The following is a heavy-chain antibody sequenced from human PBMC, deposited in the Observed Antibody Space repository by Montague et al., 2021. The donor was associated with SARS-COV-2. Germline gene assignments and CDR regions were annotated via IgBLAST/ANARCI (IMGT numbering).Heavy chain of an antibody. D-gene: IGHD3-9*01. CDR3: ARHRITIFLGFMFDY. Sequence: SETLSLTCTVSGGSIRSSSYYWGWIRQPPGKGLEWIGSIYYSGSTYYNPSLQSRVTISVDTSKNQFSLKLSSVTAADTAVYYCARHRITIFLGFMFDYWGQGTLVTVSS. J-gene: IGHJ4*02. CDR1: GGSIRSSSYY. V-gene: IGHV4-39*01. CDR2: IYYSGST.